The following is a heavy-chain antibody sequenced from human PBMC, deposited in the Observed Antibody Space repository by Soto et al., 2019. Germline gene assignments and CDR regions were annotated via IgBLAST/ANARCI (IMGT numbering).Heavy chain of an antibody. Sequence: SETLSLTRTVSGASSTRTCLSWIRQSPGKGLEWIGYIYYSGTTNYNPSLKNRVTISVDTSKNQLSLNLTSVTDADTAVYYCARTPFSLTLGTVLHYFDSWGQGTLVTVSS. D-gene: IGHD3-9*01. V-gene: IGHV4-59*01. J-gene: IGHJ4*02. CDR3: ARTPFSLTLGTVLHYFDS. CDR1: GASSTRTC. CDR2: IYYSGTT.